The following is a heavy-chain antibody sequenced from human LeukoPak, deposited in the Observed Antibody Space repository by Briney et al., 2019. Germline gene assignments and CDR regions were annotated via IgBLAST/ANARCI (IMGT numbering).Heavy chain of an antibody. J-gene: IGHJ4*02. CDR2: TSAYNGNT. D-gene: IGHD3-10*01. V-gene: IGHV1-18*01. Sequence: ASVKVSCKASGYTFTSYGISWVRQAPGQGLEWMGWTSAYNGNTNYAQKLQGRVTMTTDTSTSTAYMELRSLRSDDTAVYYCARARPYEGVRGVIIPSSYWGQGTLVTVSS. CDR3: ARARPYEGVRGVIIPSSY. CDR1: GYTFTSYG.